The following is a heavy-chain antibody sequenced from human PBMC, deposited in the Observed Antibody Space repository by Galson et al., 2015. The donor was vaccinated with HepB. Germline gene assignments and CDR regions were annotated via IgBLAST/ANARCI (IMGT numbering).Heavy chain of an antibody. D-gene: IGHD5-18*01. V-gene: IGHV4-59*08. CDR1: GGSISSYY. CDR3: ARGTAMVTY. J-gene: IGHJ4*02. CDR2: IYYSGST. Sequence: SETLSLTCTVSGGSISSYYWSWIRQPPGKGLEWIGYIYYSGSTNYNPSLKSRVTISVDTSKNQFSLKLGSVTAADTAVCYCARGTAMVTYWGQGTLVTVSS.